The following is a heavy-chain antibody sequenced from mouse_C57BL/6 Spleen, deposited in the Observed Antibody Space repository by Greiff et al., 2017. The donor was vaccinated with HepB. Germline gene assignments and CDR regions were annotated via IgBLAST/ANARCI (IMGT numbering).Heavy chain of an antibody. J-gene: IGHJ3*01. CDR1: GFTFSSYA. V-gene: IGHV5-4*01. CDR2: ISDGGSYT. Sequence: EVQVVESGGGLVKPGGSLKLSCAASGFTFSSYAMSWVRQTPEKRLEWVATISDGGSYTYYPDNVKGRFTISRDNAKNNLYLQMSHLKSEDTAMYYCAREERGFAYWGQGTLFTVSA. CDR3: AREERGFAY.